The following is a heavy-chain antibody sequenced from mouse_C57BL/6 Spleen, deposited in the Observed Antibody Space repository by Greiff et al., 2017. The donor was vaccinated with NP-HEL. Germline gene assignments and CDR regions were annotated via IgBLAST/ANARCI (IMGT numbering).Heavy chain of an antibody. V-gene: IGHV3-1*01. CDR1: GYSITSGYD. Sequence: VQLQQSGPGMVKPSQSLSLTCTVTGYSITSGYDWHWIRHFPGNKLEWMGYISYSGSTNYNPSLKSRISITHDTSKNHFFLKLNSVTTEDTATYYCARGLLLDYWGQGTTLTVSS. CDR3: ARGLLLDY. D-gene: IGHD1-1*01. CDR2: ISYSGST. J-gene: IGHJ2*01.